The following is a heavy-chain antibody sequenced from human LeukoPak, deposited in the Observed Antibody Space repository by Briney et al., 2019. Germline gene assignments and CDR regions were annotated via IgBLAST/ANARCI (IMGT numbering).Heavy chain of an antibody. CDR3: AIMHGYYDGSGFWVQ. V-gene: IGHV3-23*01. CDR2: ISPSGDRT. Sequence: GGSLRRSCAASGFTFSSYAMSWVRQAPGKGLEWVSFISPSGDRTSNADSVEGRFTISRDNTRNTLYLQMNSLRDEDTGVYYCAIMHGYYDGSGFWVQWGQGTLVTVSS. D-gene: IGHD3-22*01. CDR1: GFTFSSYA. J-gene: IGHJ4*02.